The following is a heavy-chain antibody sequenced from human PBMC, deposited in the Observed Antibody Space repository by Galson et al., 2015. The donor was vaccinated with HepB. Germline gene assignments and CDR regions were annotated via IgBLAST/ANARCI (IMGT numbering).Heavy chain of an antibody. V-gene: IGHV1-69*04. CDR2: IIPILGIA. CDR1: GGAFSSYT. Sequence: SVKVSCKASGGAFSSYTISWVRQAPGQGLEWMGRIIPILGIANYAQKFQGRVTITADKSTSTAYMELSSLRSEDTAVYYCARDRTVTTPSEGFDPWGQGTLVTVSS. D-gene: IGHD4-17*01. J-gene: IGHJ5*02. CDR3: ARDRTVTTPSEGFDP.